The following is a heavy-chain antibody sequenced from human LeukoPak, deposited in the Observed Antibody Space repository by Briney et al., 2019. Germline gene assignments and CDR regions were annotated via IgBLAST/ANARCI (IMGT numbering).Heavy chain of an antibody. D-gene: IGHD3-3*01. J-gene: IGHJ4*02. V-gene: IGHV1-58*02. CDR1: GFTFTSSA. CDR3: ASSFTDRLQENFWSGYYDVAY. CDR2: IVVGSGNT. Sequence: HRTSVKVSCKASGFTFTSSAMQWVRQARGQRLEWIGWIVVGSGNTNYAQKFQGRVTITTDESTSTAYMELSSLRSEDTAVYYCASSFTDRLQENFWSGYYDVAYWGQGTLVTVSS.